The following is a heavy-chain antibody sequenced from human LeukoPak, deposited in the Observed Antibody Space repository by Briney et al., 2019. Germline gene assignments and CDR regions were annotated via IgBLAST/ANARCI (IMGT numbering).Heavy chain of an antibody. D-gene: IGHD6-19*01. V-gene: IGHV3-30-3*01. CDR3: ARDTSGWLFY. CDR1: GFTFSSYA. Sequence: PGGSLRLSCAASGFTFSSYAMHWVRQAPGKGLEWVAVISYDGSNKYYADSVKGRFTISRDNSKNTLYLQMNSLRAEDTAVYYCARDTSGWLFYWGQGTLVTVSS. J-gene: IGHJ4*02. CDR2: ISYDGSNK.